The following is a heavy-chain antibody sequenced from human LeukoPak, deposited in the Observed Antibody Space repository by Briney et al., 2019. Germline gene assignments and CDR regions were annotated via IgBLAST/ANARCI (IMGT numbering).Heavy chain of an antibody. CDR3: ARDLFSSWDAFDI. V-gene: IGHV3-11*04. J-gene: IGHJ3*02. CDR2: ISSSGNTI. CDR1: GFTFSDYY. D-gene: IGHD6-13*01. Sequence: NPGGSLRLSCAASGFTFSDYYMSWIRQAPGKGLEWVSYISSSGNTIYYADSVKGRFTISRDNAKNSLYLQMNSLRAEDTAVYYCARDLFSSWDAFDIWGQGTMVTVSS.